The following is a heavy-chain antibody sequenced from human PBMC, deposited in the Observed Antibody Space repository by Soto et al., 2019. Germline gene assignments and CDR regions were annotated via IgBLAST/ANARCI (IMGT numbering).Heavy chain of an antibody. CDR2: INHSGST. D-gene: IGHD3-9*01. CDR3: ARGRVVHPVLRYFDWLSFDY. CDR1: GGSFSGYY. Sequence: PSETLSLTCAVYGGSFSGYYWSWIRQPPGKGLEWIGEINHSGSTNYNPSLKSRVTISVDTSKNQFSLKLSSVTAADTAVYYCARGRVVHPVLRYFDWLSFDYWGQGTLVTVSS. J-gene: IGHJ4*02. V-gene: IGHV4-34*01.